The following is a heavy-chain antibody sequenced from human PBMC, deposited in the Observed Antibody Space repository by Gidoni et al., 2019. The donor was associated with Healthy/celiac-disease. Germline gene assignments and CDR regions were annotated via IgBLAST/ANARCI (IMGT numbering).Heavy chain of an antibody. CDR1: GGTFSSYA. D-gene: IGHD3-16*01. CDR3: ARAGWGGGYYFDY. J-gene: IGHJ4*02. Sequence: QVQLVQSGAEVKKPGSSVKVSCKASGGTFSSYAISWMRQAPGQGLGWMGGIIPIFGTANYAQKFQGRVMMTANKTTSTAYMGLSSRRSEDTAVYYGARAGWGGGYYFDYWGQGTLVTVSS. CDR2: IIPIFGTA. V-gene: IGHV1-69*06.